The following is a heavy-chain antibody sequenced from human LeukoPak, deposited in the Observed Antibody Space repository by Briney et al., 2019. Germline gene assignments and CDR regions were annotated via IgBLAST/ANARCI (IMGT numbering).Heavy chain of an antibody. CDR3: ARDPPGYGDYVFDY. J-gene: IGHJ4*02. Sequence: GGSLRLSCAASGFTFSSYEMNWVRQAPGKGLEWVSYISSSGSTIYYADSVKGRFTISRDNAKNSLYLQMNSLRAEDTAVYYCARDPPGYGDYVFDYWGQGTLGTVSS. D-gene: IGHD4-17*01. CDR2: ISSSGSTI. V-gene: IGHV3-48*03. CDR1: GFTFSSYE.